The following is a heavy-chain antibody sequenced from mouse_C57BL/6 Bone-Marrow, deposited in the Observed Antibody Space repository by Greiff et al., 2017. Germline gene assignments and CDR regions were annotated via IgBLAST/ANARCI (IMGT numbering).Heavy chain of an antibody. V-gene: IGHV1-64*01. CDR2: IHPNSGST. D-gene: IGHD1-1*01. CDR3: AFYYPYAMDY. Sequence: QVQLQQSGAELVKPGASVKLSCKASGYTFTSYWMHWVKQRPGQGLEWIGMIHPNSGSTNYNEKFKSKATLTVDKSSSTAYMQLSSLTSEDSAVYYCAFYYPYAMDYWGQGTSVTVSS. J-gene: IGHJ4*01. CDR1: GYTFTSYW.